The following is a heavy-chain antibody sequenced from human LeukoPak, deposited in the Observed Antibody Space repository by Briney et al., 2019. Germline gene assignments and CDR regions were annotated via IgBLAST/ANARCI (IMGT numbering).Heavy chain of an antibody. CDR3: ARDLGVRDDY. CDR1: GGTFSSYA. J-gene: IGHJ4*02. V-gene: IGHV1-69*05. D-gene: IGHD2-21*01. CDR2: IIPIFGTA. Sequence: SVKVFCKASGGTFSSYATSWVRQAPGQGLEWMGGIIPIFGTANYAQKFQGRVTITTDESTSTAYMELSSLRSEDTAVYYCARDLGVRDDYWGQGTLVTVSS.